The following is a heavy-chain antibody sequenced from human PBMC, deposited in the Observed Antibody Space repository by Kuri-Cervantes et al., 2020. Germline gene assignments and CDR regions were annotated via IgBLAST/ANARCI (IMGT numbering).Heavy chain of an antibody. CDR3: AKWPFYDSSGYYYFDY. J-gene: IGHJ4*02. V-gene: IGHV3-48*01. CDR1: GFAISSYN. D-gene: IGHD3-22*01. CDR2: TGTTESSK. Sequence: GESLKISCAASGFAISSYNMNWVRQAPGKGLEWVSHTGTTESSKYYADSVKGRLTISRDNGKNSLYLQMNSLRAEDTAVYYCAKWPFYDSSGYYYFDYWGQGTLVTVSS.